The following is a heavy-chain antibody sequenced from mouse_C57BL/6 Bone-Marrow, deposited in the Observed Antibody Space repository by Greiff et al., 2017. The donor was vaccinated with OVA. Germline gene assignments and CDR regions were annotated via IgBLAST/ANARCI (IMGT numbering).Heavy chain of an antibody. CDR3: ASARDGGYFAD. CDR1: GYTFTSYW. J-gene: IGHJ2*01. V-gene: IGHV1-7*01. D-gene: IGHD2-3*01. CDR2: INPSSGYT. Sequence: QVQLKESGAELAKPGASVKLSCKASGYTFTSYWMHWVKQRPGQGLEWIGYINPSSGYTKYNQKFKDKATLTADKSSSTAYMQLSSLTSEDSAVYYCASARDGGYFADWGQGTTLTVSS.